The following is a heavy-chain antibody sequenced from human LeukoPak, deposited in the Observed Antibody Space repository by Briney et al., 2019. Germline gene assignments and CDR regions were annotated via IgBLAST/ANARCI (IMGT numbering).Heavy chain of an antibody. D-gene: IGHD2-2*01. CDR1: GGSFSGYY. Sequence: SETLSLTCAVYGGSFSGYYWSWIRQPPGKGLEWIGEINHSGSTNYNPSLKSRVTISVDTSKNQFSLKLSSVTAADTAVYYCARDSLEGPATPWFDYWGQGTLVTVSS. J-gene: IGHJ4*02. CDR2: INHSGST. CDR3: ARDSLEGPATPWFDY. V-gene: IGHV4-34*01.